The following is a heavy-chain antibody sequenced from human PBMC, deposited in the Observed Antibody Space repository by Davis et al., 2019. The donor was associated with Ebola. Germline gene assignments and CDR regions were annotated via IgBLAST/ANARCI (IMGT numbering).Heavy chain of an antibody. J-gene: IGHJ2*01. CDR1: GYTFTGYY. D-gene: IGHD4/OR15-4a*01. CDR3: ARPIEKRCSPGCFDL. CDR2: INPNSGNT. Sequence: AASVKVSCKASGYTFTGYYMHWVRQAPGQGLEWMGWINPNSGNTGYASKFQGRVTMTRDHSINTAYMELSSLTSEDTAVYYCARPIEKRCSPGCFDLWGRGTLVTVSS. V-gene: IGHV1-8*02.